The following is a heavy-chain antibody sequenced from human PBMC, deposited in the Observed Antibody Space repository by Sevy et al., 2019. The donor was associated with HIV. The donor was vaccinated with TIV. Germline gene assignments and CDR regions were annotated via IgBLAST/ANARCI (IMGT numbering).Heavy chain of an antibody. D-gene: IGHD3-22*01. J-gene: IGHJ4*02. CDR1: GYTLTELS. CDR3: ATSPGGYYYDY. V-gene: IGHV1-24*01. CDR2: FDPEDGET. Sequence: ASVKVSCKVSGYTLTELSMHWVRQAPGKGLEWMGGFDPEDGETIYAQKFQGRVTMTGDTSTDTAYMELSSLRSEDTAVYYCATSPGGYYYDYWGQGTLVTVSS.